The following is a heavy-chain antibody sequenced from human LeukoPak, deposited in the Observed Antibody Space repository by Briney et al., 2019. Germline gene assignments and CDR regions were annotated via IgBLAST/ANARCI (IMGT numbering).Heavy chain of an antibody. CDR3: ANLEVFPPYLSAYSRT. J-gene: IGHJ4*02. Sequence: GESLKISCKASGYTFTSYWIGWVRQMPGKGLEWMGMVYPDDSDTRYSPSFQGQVTFSADKSINTAYLQWSSPRASDSAMYYCANLEVFPPYLSAYSRTWGQGTLVTVSS. CDR2: VYPDDSDT. CDR1: GYTFTSYW. V-gene: IGHV5-51*01. D-gene: IGHD3-9*01.